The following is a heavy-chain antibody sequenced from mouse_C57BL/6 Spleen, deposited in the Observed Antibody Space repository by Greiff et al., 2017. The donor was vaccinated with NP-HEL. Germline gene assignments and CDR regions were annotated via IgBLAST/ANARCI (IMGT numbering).Heavy chain of an antibody. J-gene: IGHJ2*01. CDR2: IDPETGGT. Sequence: QVQLQQSGAELVRPGASVTLSCKASGYTFTDYEMHWVKQTPVHGLEWIGAIDPETGGTAYNQKFKGKAILTADKSSSTAYMELRSLTSEDSAVYYCKRDGVTTLFDYWGQGTTLTVSS. D-gene: IGHD2-2*01. V-gene: IGHV1-15*01. CDR1: GYTFTDYE. CDR3: KRDGVTTLFDY.